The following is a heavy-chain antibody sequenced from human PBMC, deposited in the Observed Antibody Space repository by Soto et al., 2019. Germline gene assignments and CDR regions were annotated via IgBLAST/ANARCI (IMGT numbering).Heavy chain of an antibody. J-gene: IGHJ3*02. V-gene: IGHV3-13*05. Sequence: GGSLRLSCAASGFTFSSYDMHWVRQATGKGLERVSAIGTAGDPYYPGSVKGRFTISRENAKNSLYLQMTSLRAGDTAVYCCARADAMGDAFDIWGQGTMVTVSS. CDR3: ARADAMGDAFDI. CDR1: GFTFSSYD. CDR2: IGTAGDP.